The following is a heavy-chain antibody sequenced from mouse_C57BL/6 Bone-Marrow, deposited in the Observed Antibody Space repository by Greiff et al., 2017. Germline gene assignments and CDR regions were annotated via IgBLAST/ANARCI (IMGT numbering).Heavy chain of an antibody. CDR1: GFNIKDDY. CDR2: IDPENGDT. Sequence: EVQLQQSGAELVRPGASVKLSCTASGFNIKDDYMHWVKQRPEQGLEWIGWIDPENGDTEYASKFQGKATITADTSSNTAYLQLSSLTSEDTAVYYCTTYGSRFAWFAYGGQGTLVTVSA. V-gene: IGHV14-4*01. D-gene: IGHD1-1*01. CDR3: TTYGSRFAWFAY. J-gene: IGHJ3*01.